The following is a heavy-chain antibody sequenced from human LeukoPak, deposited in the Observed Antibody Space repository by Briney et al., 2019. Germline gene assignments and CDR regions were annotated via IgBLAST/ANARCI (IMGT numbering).Heavy chain of an antibody. D-gene: IGHD2-15*01. CDR3: AKDLFVVVAVPDAFDI. J-gene: IGHJ3*02. CDR1: GFTFSSYG. CDR2: IRYDGSNK. V-gene: IGHV3-30*02. Sequence: GGSLRLSCAASGFTFSSYGMHWVRQAPGKGLEWVAFIRYDGSNKYYADSVKGRFTISRDNSKNTLYLQMNSLRAEDTAVYYCAKDLFVVVAVPDAFDILGQGTMVTVSS.